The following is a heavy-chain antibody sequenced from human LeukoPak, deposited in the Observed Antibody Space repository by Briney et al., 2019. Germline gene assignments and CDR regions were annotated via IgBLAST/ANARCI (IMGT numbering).Heavy chain of an antibody. Sequence: PGGSLRLSCAASGFTFSSYWMSWVRQAPGKGLEWVANIKQDGSEKYYVDSVKGRFTISRDNAKNSLYLQMNSLRAEDTAVYFCARDQQYSGGGYLGYMDVRGQGTTVTVSS. J-gene: IGHJ6*03. CDR1: GFTFSSYW. CDR3: ARDQQYSGGGYLGYMDV. CDR2: IKQDGSEK. V-gene: IGHV3-7*01. D-gene: IGHD6-19*01.